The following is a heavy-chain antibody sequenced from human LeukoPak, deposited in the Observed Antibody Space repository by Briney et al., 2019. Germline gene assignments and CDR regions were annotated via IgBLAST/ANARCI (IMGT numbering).Heavy chain of an antibody. J-gene: IGHJ4*02. Sequence: GGSLRLFCAASGFTVRSNYMSWVRQAPGKGLEWVSVIYSGGSTYYADSVKGRFTISRDNSKNTLYLQMNSLRAEDTAVYYCAKDHGDGYNSFYFDYWGQGTLVTVSS. D-gene: IGHD5-24*01. V-gene: IGHV3-53*01. CDR3: AKDHGDGYNSFYFDY. CDR2: IYSGGST. CDR1: GFTVRSNY.